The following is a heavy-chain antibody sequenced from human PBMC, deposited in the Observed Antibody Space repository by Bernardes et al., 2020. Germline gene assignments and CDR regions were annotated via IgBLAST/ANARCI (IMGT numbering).Heavy chain of an antibody. V-gene: IGHV4-38-2*01. CDR3: ARGDFWSGYLWGFDY. Sequence: SETLSLTCAVSGYSISSGYYWGWIRQPPGKGLEWIGSIYHSGSTYYNPSLKSRVTISVDTSKNQFSLKLSSVTAADTAAYYCARGDFWSGYLWGFDYWGQGTLVTVSS. CDR2: IYHSGST. CDR1: GYSISSGYY. D-gene: IGHD3-3*01. J-gene: IGHJ4*02.